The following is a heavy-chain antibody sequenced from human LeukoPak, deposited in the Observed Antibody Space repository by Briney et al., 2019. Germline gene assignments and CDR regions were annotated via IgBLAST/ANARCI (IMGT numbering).Heavy chain of an antibody. Sequence: SETLSLTCAVYGGSFSGYYWSWIRQPPGKGLEWIGEINHSGSTNYNPSLKSRVTMSVDTSKNQFSLKLSSVTAADTAVYYCARGPAARPRKFDYWGQGTLVTVSS. D-gene: IGHD6-6*01. CDR3: ARGPAARPRKFDY. J-gene: IGHJ4*02. V-gene: IGHV4-34*01. CDR1: GGSFSGYY. CDR2: INHSGST.